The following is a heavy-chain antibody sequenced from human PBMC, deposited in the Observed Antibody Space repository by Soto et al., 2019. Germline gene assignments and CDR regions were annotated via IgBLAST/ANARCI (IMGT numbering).Heavy chain of an antibody. D-gene: IGHD2-2*01. CDR2: INPQTGGT. CDR3: ARERYQVISDGMDV. Sequence: GASVKVSCKASGYTFTGYYIHWVREAPGQGLEWMGWINPQTGGTSYAQKFQGRVTLSRDTSINTAYLELSRLRFDDAAVYFCARERYQVISDGMDVWGQGTTATV. CDR1: GYTFTGYY. J-gene: IGHJ6*02. V-gene: IGHV1-2*02.